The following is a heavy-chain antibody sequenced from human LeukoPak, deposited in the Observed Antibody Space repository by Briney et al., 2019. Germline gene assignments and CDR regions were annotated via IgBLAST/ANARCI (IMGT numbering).Heavy chain of an antibody. CDR3: AREYSSGWYYFDY. D-gene: IGHD6-19*01. CDR2: ISSSSSYI. CDR1: GFTFSSYS. Sequence: GGSLRLSCAASGFTFSSYSMNWVRQAPGKGLEWVSSISSSSSYIYYADSVKGRFTISRDNAKNSLYLQMNSLRAEDTAVYYCAREYSSGWYYFDYWGQGTLVTVSS. J-gene: IGHJ4*02. V-gene: IGHV3-21*01.